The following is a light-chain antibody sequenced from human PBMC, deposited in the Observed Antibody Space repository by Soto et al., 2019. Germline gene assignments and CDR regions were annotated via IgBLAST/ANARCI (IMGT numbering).Light chain of an antibody. J-gene: IGLJ3*02. CDR3: SSLTNSNTLL. V-gene: IGLV2-14*01. CDR2: EVN. Sequence: SVLTQPASVSGSPGQSVTISCTGTRSDIGDYNYVSWYQQHPGKVPKLLIYEVNKRPSGVSNRFSGSKSANSASLTISGLQAEDEADYYCSSLTNSNTLLFGGGTQLTVL. CDR1: RSDIGDYNY.